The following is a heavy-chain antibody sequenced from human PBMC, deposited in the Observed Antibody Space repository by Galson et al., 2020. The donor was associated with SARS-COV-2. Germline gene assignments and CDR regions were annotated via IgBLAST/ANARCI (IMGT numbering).Heavy chain of an antibody. CDR2: INSKTDSETT. D-gene: IGHD3-10*01. CDR3: TTETLIGRGFITMVRGVIIRDGMDV. J-gene: IGHJ6*02. CDR1: GFTFSNAW. Sequence: GGSLRLSCAASGFTFSNAWMSWVRQAPGKGLEWVGRINSKTDSETTDYAARVKGRFTISTDDSKNTLYLQMNSLKTEDTAVYYCTTETLIGRGFITMVRGVIIRDGMDVWGQGTTVTVSS. V-gene: IGHV3-15*01.